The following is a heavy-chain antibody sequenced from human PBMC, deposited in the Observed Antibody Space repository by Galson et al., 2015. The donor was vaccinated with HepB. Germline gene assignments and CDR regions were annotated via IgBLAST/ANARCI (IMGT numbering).Heavy chain of an antibody. CDR3: AKDDSMGYSGSGNLITFDY. Sequence: SLRLSCAASGFTFGNFYMNWVRQAPGKGLEWVSAISSSGGSTYSADSVKGRFTISRDNSKNTLYLQMNSLRDEDTAVYYCAKDDSMGYSGSGNLITFDYWGQGTLVTVSS. CDR1: GFTFGNFY. D-gene: IGHD3-10*01. J-gene: IGHJ4*02. CDR2: ISSSGGST. V-gene: IGHV3-23*01.